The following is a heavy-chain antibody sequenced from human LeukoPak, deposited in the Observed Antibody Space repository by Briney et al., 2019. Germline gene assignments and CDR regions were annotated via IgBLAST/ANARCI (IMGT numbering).Heavy chain of an antibody. V-gene: IGHV3-23*01. D-gene: IGHD7-27*01. CDR3: AKNLGVSTLGVDY. CDR2: ISGSGGGT. CDR1: GFTFSSYW. Sequence: PGGSLRLSCAASGFTFSSYWMHWVRQAPGKGLEWVSGISGSGGGTYYADSVSGRLTISRDNSKNTVYLQMNSLRGEDTAVYYCAKNLGVSTLGVDYWGEGTLVTVSS. J-gene: IGHJ4*02.